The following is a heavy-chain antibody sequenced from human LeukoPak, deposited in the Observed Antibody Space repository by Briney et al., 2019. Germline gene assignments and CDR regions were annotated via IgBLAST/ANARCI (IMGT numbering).Heavy chain of an antibody. CDR2: ISWNSGSI. V-gene: IGHV3-9*01. D-gene: IGHD3-10*02. J-gene: IGHJ5*02. Sequence: GGSLRLSCAASGFTFDDYAMHWVRQAPGKGLEWVSGISWNSGSIGYADSVKGRFTISRDNAKNSLYLQMNSLRAEDTALYYCAKDFLFGELRGNWFDPWGQGTLVTVSS. CDR1: GFTFDDYA. CDR3: AKDFLFGELRGNWFDP.